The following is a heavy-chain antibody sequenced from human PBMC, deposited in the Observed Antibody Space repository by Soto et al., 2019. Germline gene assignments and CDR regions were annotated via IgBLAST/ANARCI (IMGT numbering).Heavy chain of an antibody. V-gene: IGHV1-69*01. J-gene: IGHJ6*02. CDR1: GGTFSSYA. CDR3: ARKGYCSGGSCYSTRYYYYYGMDV. CDR2: IIPIFGTA. D-gene: IGHD2-15*01. Sequence: QVQLVQSGAEVKKPGSSVKVSCKASGGTFSSYAISWVRQAPGQGLEWMGGIIPIFGTANYAQKFQGRVTITADESTSTAYMELSSLRSEATAVYYCARKGYCSGGSCYSTRYYYYYGMDVWGQGTTVTVSS.